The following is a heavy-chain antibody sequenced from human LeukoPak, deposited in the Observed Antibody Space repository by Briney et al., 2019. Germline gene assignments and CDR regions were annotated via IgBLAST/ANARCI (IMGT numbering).Heavy chain of an antibody. CDR1: GFTFSNAW. D-gene: IGHD6-13*01. V-gene: IGHV3-15*01. CDR2: IKSKTDGGTT. CDR3: TTPSRAAAGTPRRVDY. J-gene: IGHJ4*02. Sequence: GGSLRLSCAASGFTFSNAWMSWVRQAPGKGLEWVGRIKSKTDGGTTDYAAPVKGRFTISRDDSKNTLYLQMNSLKTEDTAVYYCTTPSRAAAGTPRRVDYWGQGTLVTVSS.